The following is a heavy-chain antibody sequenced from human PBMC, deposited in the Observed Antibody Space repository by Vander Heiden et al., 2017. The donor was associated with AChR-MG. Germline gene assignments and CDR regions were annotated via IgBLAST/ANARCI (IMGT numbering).Heavy chain of an antibody. J-gene: IGHJ6*03. CDR3: ARDYFTKSSSHLYYYYMDV. D-gene: IGHD6-6*01. Sequence: QVQLVESGGGVVPPGRSLRLSCAAPGFTFRSSGMHWVRQAPGKGLEWVAVIWYDGSNKYYADSVKGRFTISRDNSKNTLYLQMNSLRAEDTAVYYCARDYFTKSSSHLYYYYMDVWGKGTTVTVSS. V-gene: IGHV3-33*01. CDR1: GFTFRSSG. CDR2: IWYDGSNK.